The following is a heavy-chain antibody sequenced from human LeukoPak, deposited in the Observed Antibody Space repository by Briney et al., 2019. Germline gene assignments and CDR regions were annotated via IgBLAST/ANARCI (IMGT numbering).Heavy chain of an antibody. CDR2: INHSGST. D-gene: IGHD4-23*01. CDR3: ARRVVYGGNSRAFDI. Sequence: SESLSHTCAVYGGSFSGYYWSWIRQPPGKGLEWIGEINHSGSTNYNPSLKSRVTISVDTSKNQFSLKLSSVTAADTAVYYCARRVVYGGNSRAFDIWGQGTMVTVSS. CDR1: GGSFSGYY. J-gene: IGHJ3*02. V-gene: IGHV4-34*01.